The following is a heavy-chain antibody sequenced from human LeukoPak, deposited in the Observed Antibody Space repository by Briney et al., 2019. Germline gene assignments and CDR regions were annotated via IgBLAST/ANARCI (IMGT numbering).Heavy chain of an antibody. J-gene: IGHJ4*02. V-gene: IGHV3-23*01. CDR3: AKDMVITPDFDY. Sequence: PGGSLRLSCAASGFTFSSYAMSWVRQAPGKGLEWASAISGSGGSTYYADSVKGRFTISRDNSKNTLYLQMNSLRAEDTAVYYCAKDMVITPDFDYWGQGTLVTVSS. CDR2: ISGSGGST. D-gene: IGHD3-22*01. CDR1: GFTFSSYA.